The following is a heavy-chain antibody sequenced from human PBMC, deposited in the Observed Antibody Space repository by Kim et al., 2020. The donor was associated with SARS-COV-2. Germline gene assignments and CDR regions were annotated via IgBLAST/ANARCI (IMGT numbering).Heavy chain of an antibody. J-gene: IGHJ4*02. D-gene: IGHD2-21*01. Sequence: SGTLSLTCTVSGGSISSSSYYWGWIRQPPGKGLEWIGSIYYSGSTYYNPSLKSRVTISVDTSKNQFSLKLSSVTAADTAVYYCAISGDSDFVVGYWGQGTLVTVSS. V-gene: IGHV4-39*01. CDR3: AISGDSDFVVGY. CDR1: GGSISSSSYY. CDR2: IYYSGST.